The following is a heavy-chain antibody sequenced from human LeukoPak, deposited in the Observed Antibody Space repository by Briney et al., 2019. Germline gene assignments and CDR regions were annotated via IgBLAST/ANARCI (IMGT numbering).Heavy chain of an antibody. D-gene: IGHD3-10*01. CDR2: IKSKGDGETT. CDR1: GFTFTNAW. Sequence: PGESLRLSCAASGFTFTNAWMTWVRQAPGKGLEWVGRIKSKGDGETTDYASFVKGRFSMSRDDSRATMYLQMYSLEAEDTAVYYCTTDLGATMLRGVIVSWGQGALVTVSS. CDR3: TTDLGATMLRGVIVS. J-gene: IGHJ4*02. V-gene: IGHV3-15*05.